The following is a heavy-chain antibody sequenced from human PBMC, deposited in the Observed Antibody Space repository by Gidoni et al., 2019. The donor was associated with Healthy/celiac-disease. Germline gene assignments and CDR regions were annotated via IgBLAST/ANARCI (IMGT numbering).Heavy chain of an antibody. CDR1: GLTLSSYW. V-gene: IGHV3-74*01. CDR2: INSDGSST. D-gene: IGHD2-2*01. CDR3: ARAHCSSTSCLSGDYYYYGMDV. J-gene: IGHJ6*02. Sequence: EVQLVESGGGLVQPAGSLRLSCAPSGLTLSSYWLHCVRQAPGKGLVWVSRINSDGSSTSYADSVKGRFTISRDNAKNTLYLQMNSLRAEDTAVYYCARAHCSSTSCLSGDYYYYGMDVWGQGTTVTVSS.